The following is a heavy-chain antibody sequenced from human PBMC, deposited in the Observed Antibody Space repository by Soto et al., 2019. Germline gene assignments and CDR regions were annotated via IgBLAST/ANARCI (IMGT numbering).Heavy chain of an antibody. V-gene: IGHV3-9*01. D-gene: IGHD3-22*01. CDR3: AKDLNMKVVSPPGWFEP. CDR2: ISWNSGST. CDR1: GFIFDDFA. Sequence: DVQLVESGGGLVQPGRSLRLSCAASGFIFDDFAMHWVRQAPGKGLEWVSGISWNSGSTDYAASVKGRFIISRDNARNSLYLQMDSLRAEDTAMYYCAKDLNMKVVSPPGWFEPWGQGTRVTVSS. J-gene: IGHJ5*02.